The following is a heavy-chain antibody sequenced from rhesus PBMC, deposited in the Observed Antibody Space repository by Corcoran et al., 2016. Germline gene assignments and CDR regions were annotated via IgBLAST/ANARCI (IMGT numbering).Heavy chain of an antibody. CDR1: GCTFSSYG. CDR3: AKADPGYSSGC. V-gene: IGHV3S5*01. D-gene: IGHD6-31*01. CDR2: ISYSGGST. J-gene: IGHJ4*01. Sequence: EVQLVETGGGLVQPGGSLRLSCAGSGCTFSSYGMGWVRQAPGKGLEWVSGISYSGGSTVYADSVKGRFTISRDNSKNTLSLQMNSLRAEDTAVYYCAKADPGYSSGCWGQGVLVTVSS.